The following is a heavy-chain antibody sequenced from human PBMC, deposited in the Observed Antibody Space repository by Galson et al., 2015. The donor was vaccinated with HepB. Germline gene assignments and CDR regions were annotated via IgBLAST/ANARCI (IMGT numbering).Heavy chain of an antibody. Sequence: SLRLSCAASGFTFDDYAMHWVRQAPGKGLEWVSGISWNSGSIGYADSVKGRFTISRDNAKNSLYLQMNSLRAEDTALYYCAKVVDSHYYFDYWGQGTLVTVSS. CDR3: AKVVDSHYYFDY. J-gene: IGHJ4*02. CDR1: GFTFDDYA. V-gene: IGHV3-9*01. CDR2: ISWNSGSI. D-gene: IGHD2-21*01.